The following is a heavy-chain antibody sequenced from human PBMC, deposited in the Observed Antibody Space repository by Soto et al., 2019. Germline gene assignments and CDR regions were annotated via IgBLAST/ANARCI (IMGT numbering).Heavy chain of an antibody. CDR2: INPSGGST. CDR3: ARDILTGYYLDY. J-gene: IGHJ4*02. V-gene: IGHV1-46*01. D-gene: IGHD3-9*01. CDR1: GYTFTSYY. Sequence: GASVKGSCKAAGYTFTSYYRHWVRQAPGQGLEWMGIINPSGGSTSYAQKFQGRVTMTRDTSTSTVYMELSSLRSEDTAVYYCARDILTGYYLDYWGQGTLVTVSS.